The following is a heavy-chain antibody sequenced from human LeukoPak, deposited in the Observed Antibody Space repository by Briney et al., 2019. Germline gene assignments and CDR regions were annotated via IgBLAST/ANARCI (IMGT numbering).Heavy chain of an antibody. CDR2: IKGKTDGGTT. CDR3: TTSIVVVVAATAFDI. Sequence: GGSLRLSCAASGFTFSNAWMSWVRQAPGKGLEWVGRIKGKTDGGTTDYAAPVKGRFTISRDDSKNTLYLQMNSLKTEDTAVYYCTTSIVVVVAATAFDIWGQGTMVTVSS. CDR1: GFTFSNAW. V-gene: IGHV3-15*01. D-gene: IGHD2-15*01. J-gene: IGHJ3*02.